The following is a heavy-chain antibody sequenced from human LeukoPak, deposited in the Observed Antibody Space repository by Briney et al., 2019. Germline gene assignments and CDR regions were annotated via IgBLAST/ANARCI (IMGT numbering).Heavy chain of an antibody. V-gene: IGHV4-59*01. Sequence: SETLSLTFTVSGGSISSYYWSWIRQPPGKGLEWIGYIYYNGSTNYNPSLKSRVTISVDTSKNQFSLKLSSVTAADTAVYYCARDLYYYDSSGHYFDYWGQGTLVTVSS. J-gene: IGHJ4*02. CDR2: IYYNGST. CDR3: ARDLYYYDSSGHYFDY. CDR1: GGSISSYY. D-gene: IGHD3-22*01.